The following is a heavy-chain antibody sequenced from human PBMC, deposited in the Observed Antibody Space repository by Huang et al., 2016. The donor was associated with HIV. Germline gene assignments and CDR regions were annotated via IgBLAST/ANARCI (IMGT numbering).Heavy chain of an antibody. J-gene: IGHJ6*02. D-gene: IGHD4-17*01. V-gene: IGHV1-18*04. CDR2: ISAAKGYT. CDR1: GYTFISYG. Sequence: QVQLVQSGAEVKKPGASVKVSCKASGYTFISYGFRWVRQAPGLGLEWRGWISAAKGYTNYAQKFQGRVTMTADMSTSTAYMELRSLRSDDTAGYYCARDLGTTVVPDGMDVWGQGTTVTVSS. CDR3: ARDLGTTVVPDGMDV.